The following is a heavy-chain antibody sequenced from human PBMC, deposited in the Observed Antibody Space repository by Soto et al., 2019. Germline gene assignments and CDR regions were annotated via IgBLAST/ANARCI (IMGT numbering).Heavy chain of an antibody. Sequence: LRLSCAASGFTVSNDYMNWVRQAPGKGLEWVSVIYSGGRTYYADSVKGRFTISRDNSKNTLYLQMNSLRAEDTAVYYCARGKRDHGVPTDYYGLDVWGQGTTVTVSS. J-gene: IGHJ6*02. D-gene: IGHD2-2*01. CDR3: ARGKRDHGVPTDYYGLDV. V-gene: IGHV3-53*01. CDR1: GFTVSNDY. CDR2: IYSGGRT.